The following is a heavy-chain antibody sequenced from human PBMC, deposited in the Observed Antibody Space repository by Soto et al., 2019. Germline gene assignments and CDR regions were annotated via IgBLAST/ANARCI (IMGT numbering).Heavy chain of an antibody. D-gene: IGHD6-19*01. Sequence: EVQLVESGGGLVQPGGSLRLSCAASGFTFSNYWMSWVRQAPGKGLEWVASINQDGTLKYYVDSVKGRFTISRDNAKNSFFLQMIRLRAEDTAVYYCARWQSSGWYLDIWGQGTLLSVSS. CDR2: INQDGTLK. CDR3: ARWQSSGWYLDI. V-gene: IGHV3-7*03. J-gene: IGHJ4*02. CDR1: GFTFSNYW.